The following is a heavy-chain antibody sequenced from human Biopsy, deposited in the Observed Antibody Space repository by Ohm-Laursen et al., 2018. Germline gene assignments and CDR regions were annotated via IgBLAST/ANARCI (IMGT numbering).Heavy chain of an antibody. CDR3: ARDRDRRGWFDP. D-gene: IGHD1-14*01. Sequence: GTLSLTCPVSGGSLSSYSWSWIRQPAGKGLEWIGQIYTSGITNYNPSLKSRVTTSVDTSKNKFSLRVSSVTAADTAVYYCARDRDRRGWFDPWGQGTLVTVSS. CDR2: IYTSGIT. J-gene: IGHJ5*02. V-gene: IGHV4-4*07. CDR1: GGSLSSYS.